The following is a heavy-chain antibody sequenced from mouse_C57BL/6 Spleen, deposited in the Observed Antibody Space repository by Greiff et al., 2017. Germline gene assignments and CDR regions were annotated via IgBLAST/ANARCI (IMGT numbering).Heavy chain of an antibody. CDR2: ISGGGGNT. CDR1: GFTFSSYT. V-gene: IGHV5-9*01. Sequence: DVMLVESGGGLVKPGGSLKLSCAASGFTFSSYTMSWVRQTPEKRLEWVATISGGGGNTYYPDSVKGRFTISRDNAKNTLYRQMSSLRSEDTALYYCARQEPRYYGYDEWYFDVWGTGTTVTVSS. CDR3: ARQEPRYYGYDEWYFDV. J-gene: IGHJ1*03. D-gene: IGHD2-2*01.